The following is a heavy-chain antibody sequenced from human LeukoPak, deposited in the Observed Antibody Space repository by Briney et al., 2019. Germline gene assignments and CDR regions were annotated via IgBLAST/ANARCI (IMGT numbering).Heavy chain of an antibody. J-gene: IGHJ4*02. CDR3: AKYTSGTSYRGLDQ. D-gene: IGHD3-10*01. CDR2: IIGSAVNT. V-gene: IGHV3-23*01. CDR1: GLTVSSYG. Sequence: GGTLRLSCGASGLTVSSYGMSWVRQAPGKGLEWVSTIIGSAVNTYYADSVKGRFTISRDDSKNTVYLQMNSLRAEDTAVYSCAKYTSGTSYRGLDQWGQGTLVTVSS.